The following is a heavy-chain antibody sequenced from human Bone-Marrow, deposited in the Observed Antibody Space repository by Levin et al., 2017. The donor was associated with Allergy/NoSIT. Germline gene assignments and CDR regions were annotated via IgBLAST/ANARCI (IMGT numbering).Heavy chain of an antibody. V-gene: IGHV2-5*01. Sequence: SLTDSGEGVGWLRQPPGKALERLAFIYWNDDKRYSPSLRSRLTITKDTSKNQVVLTMTNMDPVDTATYFCAHRRVYFDIYGYLQQWGQGTLVTVFS. CDR1: SLTDSGEG. CDR3: AHRRVYFDIYGYLQQ. CDR2: IYWNDDK. D-gene: IGHD3-9*01. J-gene: IGHJ1*01.